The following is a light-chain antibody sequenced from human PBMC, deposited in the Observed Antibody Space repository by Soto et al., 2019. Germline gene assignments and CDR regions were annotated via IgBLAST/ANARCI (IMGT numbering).Light chain of an antibody. CDR3: AAWDDSLDGPL. V-gene: IGLV1-44*01. CDR2: TNN. CDR1: SSNIGRNT. J-gene: IGLJ2*01. Sequence: QLVLTQPPSASGTPGQRVTISCSGSSSNIGRNTVNWYQQLPGTAPKLLIYTNNQRPSGVPDRFSGSKSATSASLAISGLQSEDEADYYCAAWDDSLDGPLFGGGTKVTVL.